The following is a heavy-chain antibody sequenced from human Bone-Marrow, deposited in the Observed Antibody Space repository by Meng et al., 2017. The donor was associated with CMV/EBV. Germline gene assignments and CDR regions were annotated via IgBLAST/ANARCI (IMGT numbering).Heavy chain of an antibody. Sequence: ASVKVSCKASGYTFSGYYIHWVRQAPGQGLEWMGWINPNNAVTNYAQKFQGRVTMTRDTSIRTVYMELARLTSDDTAVYYCAIPGYCSSTSCSIYYYYYGMDVWGQGTTVTVSS. V-gene: IGHV1-2*02. CDR1: GYTFSGYY. D-gene: IGHD2-2*01. CDR2: INPNNAVT. J-gene: IGHJ6*02. CDR3: AIPGYCSSTSCSIYYYYYGMDV.